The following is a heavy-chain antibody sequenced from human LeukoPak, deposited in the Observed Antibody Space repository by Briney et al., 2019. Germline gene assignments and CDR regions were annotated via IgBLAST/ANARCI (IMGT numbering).Heavy chain of an antibody. V-gene: IGHV3-30*02. J-gene: IGHJ4*02. CDR2: IRYDGSNK. CDR3: ARDQAQYYYDSSGFFDY. D-gene: IGHD3-22*01. Sequence: GGSLRLSCAASGFTFSSYGMHWVRQAPGKGLEWVAFIRYDGSNKYYADSVKGRFTISRDNAKNSLYLQMNSLRAEDTAVYYCARDQAQYYYDSSGFFDYWGQGTLVTVSS. CDR1: GFTFSSYG.